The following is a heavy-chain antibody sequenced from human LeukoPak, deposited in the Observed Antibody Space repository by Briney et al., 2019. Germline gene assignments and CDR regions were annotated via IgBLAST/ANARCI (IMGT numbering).Heavy chain of an antibody. V-gene: IGHV4-39*01. CDR1: GGSISSSSYY. J-gene: IGHJ4*02. Sequence: SETLSLTCTVSGGSISSSSYYWGWIRQPPGKGLEWIGSIYYSGSTYYNPSLKSRVTISVDTSKNQFSLKLSSVTAADTAVYYCARQGYSSGWYFDYWGQGTLVTASS. CDR3: ARQGYSSGWYFDY. CDR2: IYYSGST. D-gene: IGHD6-19*01.